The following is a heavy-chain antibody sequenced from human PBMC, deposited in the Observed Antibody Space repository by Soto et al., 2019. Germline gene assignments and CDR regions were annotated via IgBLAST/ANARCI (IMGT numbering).Heavy chain of an antibody. CDR2: IIPMFGTA. Sequence: QVQLVQSGAEVKKPESSVKVSCKAPGGTSSTYAISWVRQAPGQGLEWMGGIIPMFGTANYAQRFQDRVTITAGESTHTVYMELSSLRSEGTAVYFCASGIQMWLRRINNGYSGWGEGTLVTVSS. V-gene: IGHV1-69*12. CDR3: ASGIQMWLRRINNGYSG. CDR1: GGTSSTYA. D-gene: IGHD5-12*01. J-gene: IGHJ4*02.